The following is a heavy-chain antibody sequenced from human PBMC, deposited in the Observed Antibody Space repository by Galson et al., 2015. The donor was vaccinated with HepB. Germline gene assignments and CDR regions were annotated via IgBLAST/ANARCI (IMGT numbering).Heavy chain of an antibody. D-gene: IGHD3-22*01. J-gene: IGHJ3*02. CDR2: ISAYNGNT. Sequence: SVKVSCKASGYTFTSYGISWVRQAPGQGLEWMGWISAYNGNTNYAQKLQGRVTMTTDTSTSTAYMELRSLRSDDTAVYYCARGGYYYDSSGYLGYAFDIWGQGTMVTVSS. CDR1: GYTFTSYG. V-gene: IGHV1-18*04. CDR3: ARGGYYYDSSGYLGYAFDI.